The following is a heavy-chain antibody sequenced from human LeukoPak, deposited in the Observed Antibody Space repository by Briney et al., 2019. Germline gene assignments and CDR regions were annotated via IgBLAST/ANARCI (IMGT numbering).Heavy chain of an antibody. CDR3: ARGKYYFDY. Sequence: GVSLRLSCAASGLTFSFYWMRWVRQAPGKGLEGVDKKKEDGREKYYVESVKGRFTISRDNAKNSLFLQLDSLRAEETAVYYCARGKYYFDYWGQGTLVTVSS. CDR1: GLTFSFYW. J-gene: IGHJ4*02. CDR2: KKEDGREK. V-gene: IGHV3-7*05.